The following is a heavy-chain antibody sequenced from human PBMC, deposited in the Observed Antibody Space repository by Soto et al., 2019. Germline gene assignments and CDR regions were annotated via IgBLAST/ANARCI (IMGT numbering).Heavy chain of an antibody. V-gene: IGHV3-23*01. CDR3: AKEGYCSGGSCLGFDY. Sequence: GGSLRLSCAASGFTFSSYAMSWVRQAPGKGLEWVSAISGSGGSTYYADSVKGRFTISRDNSKNTLYLQMNSLRAEDTAIYYCAKEGYCSGGSCLGFDYWGQGTLVTVSS. CDR1: GFTFSSYA. J-gene: IGHJ4*02. CDR2: ISGSGGST. D-gene: IGHD2-15*01.